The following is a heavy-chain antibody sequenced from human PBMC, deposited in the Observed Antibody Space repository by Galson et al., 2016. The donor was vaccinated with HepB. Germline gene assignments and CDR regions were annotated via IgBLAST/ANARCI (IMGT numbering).Heavy chain of an antibody. CDR1: GYSFTTYW. Sequence: QSGAEVKKPGESLKISCKGSGYSFTTYWIGWVRQKPGKGLEWVAIINPGDSDIRYSPSFQGQVTISSDKSISTADLQWSSLKASDTAIYYCARVRSEMATITPGLFDCWGQGTLVTVPS. CDR3: ARVRSEMATITPGLFDC. V-gene: IGHV5-51*01. J-gene: IGHJ4*02. CDR2: INPGDSDI. D-gene: IGHD5-24*01.